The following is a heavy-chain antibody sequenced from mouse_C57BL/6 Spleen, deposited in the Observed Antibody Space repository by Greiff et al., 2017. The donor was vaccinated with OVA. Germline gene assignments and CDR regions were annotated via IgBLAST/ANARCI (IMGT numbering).Heavy chain of an antibody. CDR3: ARAGTWYFDV. D-gene: IGHD4-1*01. CDR1: GYAFSSSW. CDR2: IYPGDGDT. V-gene: IGHV1-82*01. J-gene: IGHJ1*03. Sequence: QVQLKQSGPELVKPGASVKISCKASGYAFSSSWMNWVKQRPGKGLEWIGRIYPGDGDTNYNGKFKGKATLTADKSSSTAYMQLSSLTSEDSAVYFCARAGTWYFDVWGTGTTVTVSS.